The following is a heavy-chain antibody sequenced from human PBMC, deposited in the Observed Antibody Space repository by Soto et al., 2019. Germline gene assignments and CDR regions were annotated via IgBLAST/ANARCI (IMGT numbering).Heavy chain of an antibody. Sequence: QVQLVQSGAEVKKPGASVRVSCKASGYTITCCAMHWVRQAPGQRPEWMGWFNAGDGDTKYSQNFQGRFTIIRDTSASTVYMELSSLRPEDTAVYYCARDGEDNAAAAIVYWGQGTLVTVSS. CDR3: ARDGEDNAAAAIVY. D-gene: IGHD6-13*01. V-gene: IGHV1-3*01. J-gene: IGHJ4*02. CDR1: GYTITCCA. CDR2: FNAGDGDT.